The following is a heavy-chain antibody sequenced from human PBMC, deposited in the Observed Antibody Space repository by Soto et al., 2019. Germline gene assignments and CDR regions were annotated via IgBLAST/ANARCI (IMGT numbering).Heavy chain of an antibody. V-gene: IGHV3-48*03. CDR2: IRSGGTTM. CDR1: GFTFSSYE. Sequence: PGGSLRLSCAASGFTFSSYEMNWVRQAPGKGLEWISYIRSGGTTMYYADSVKGRFTISRDNAKNSLYLQMNSLTAEDTAVYYCAGRDGHNRRKAPYYYYYYGMNVWGQGTTVTAP. D-gene: IGHD2-15*01. J-gene: IGHJ6*02. CDR3: AGRDGHNRRKAPYYYYYYGMNV.